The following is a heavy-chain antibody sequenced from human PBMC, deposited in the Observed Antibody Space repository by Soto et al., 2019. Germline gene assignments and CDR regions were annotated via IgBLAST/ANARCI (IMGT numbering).Heavy chain of an antibody. J-gene: IGHJ4*02. V-gene: IGHV4-39*01. CDR1: GGSISSSSYY. D-gene: IGHD2-2*02. CDR3: ARASCSSTACYIPDYFDY. Sequence: SETLSLTCPVSGGSISSSSYYWGWIRQPPGKGLEWIGSIYYSGSTYYNPSLKSRVTISVDTSKNQFSLKLSSVTAEDTAMYFCARASCSSTACYIPDYFDYWGQGTMVTVSS. CDR2: IYYSGST.